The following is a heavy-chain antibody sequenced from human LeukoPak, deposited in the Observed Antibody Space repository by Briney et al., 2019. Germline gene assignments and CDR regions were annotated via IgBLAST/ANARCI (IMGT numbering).Heavy chain of an antibody. CDR2: INPNSGGT. CDR1: GYTFTGYY. J-gene: IGHJ4*02. D-gene: IGHD3-22*01. Sequence: ASVKVSCKASGYTFTGYYMHWVRQAPGQGLEWMGRINPNSGGTNYAQKVQGRVTMTRDTSISTAYMELSRLRSDDTAVYYCARDYYDSSGYSDYFDYWGQGTLVTVSS. V-gene: IGHV1-2*06. CDR3: ARDYYDSSGYSDYFDY.